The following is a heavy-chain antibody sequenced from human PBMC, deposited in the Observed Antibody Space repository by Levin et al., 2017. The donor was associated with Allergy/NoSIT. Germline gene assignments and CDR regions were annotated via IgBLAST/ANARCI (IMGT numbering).Heavy chain of an antibody. J-gene: IGHJ4*02. D-gene: IGHD3-3*01. V-gene: IGHV2-5*02. Sequence: SGPTLVKPTQTFTLTCTFSGFSLRTSGGGGGWSRQPPGKALEWLALIYWDGEKRHSSSLKSRLTITKETSKNQVVLTMTNMDPVDTATYYCSHRREITIFGHWGPGTLVTVSS. CDR3: SHRREITIFGH. CDR2: IYWDGEK. CDR1: GFSLRTSGGG.